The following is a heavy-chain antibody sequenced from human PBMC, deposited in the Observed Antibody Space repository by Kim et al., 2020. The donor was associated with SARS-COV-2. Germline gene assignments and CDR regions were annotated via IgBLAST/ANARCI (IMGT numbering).Heavy chain of an antibody. D-gene: IGHD4-4*01. CDR1: GFTFSSYG. V-gene: IGHV3-23*01. J-gene: IGHJ4*02. Sequence: GGSLRRSCAASGFTFSSYGLTWVRQAPGKGLEWVAGISASGGDTHYAVSVQGRFTISRDNSRNALNLEMNSLRAEDTALYYCAKVTTKTAPFYDSWGQGT. CDR2: ISASGGDT. CDR3: AKVTTKTAPFYDS.